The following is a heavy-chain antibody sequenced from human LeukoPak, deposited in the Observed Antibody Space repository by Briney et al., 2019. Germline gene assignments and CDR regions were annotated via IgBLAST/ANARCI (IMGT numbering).Heavy chain of an antibody. CDR1: GGSISTHY. Sequence: AETLSLTCVVSGGSISTHYWTWIRHPPGTGREWLGYIYYTGSNNYNPPRKSRVTIPLETSKNHFFLRLTSVTAAAMDMYYCARVFSGNYYDYWGQGALVTVSS. V-gene: IGHV4-59*11. D-gene: IGHD1-26*01. CDR2: IYYTGSN. CDR3: ARVFSGNYYDY. J-gene: IGHJ4*02.